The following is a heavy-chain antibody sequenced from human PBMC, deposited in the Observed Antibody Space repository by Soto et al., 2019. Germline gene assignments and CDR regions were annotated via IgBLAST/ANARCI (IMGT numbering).Heavy chain of an antibody. Sequence: GASVKVSCKASGGTFSSYTISWVRQAPGQGLEWMGRIIPILGIANYAQKFQGRVTITRDTSASTAYMELSSLRSDDTAVYYCAREPYGGNEYDYWGQGTQVTVSS. CDR3: AREPYGGNEYDY. CDR2: IIPILGIA. V-gene: IGHV1-69*04. J-gene: IGHJ4*02. D-gene: IGHD4-17*01. CDR1: GGTFSSYT.